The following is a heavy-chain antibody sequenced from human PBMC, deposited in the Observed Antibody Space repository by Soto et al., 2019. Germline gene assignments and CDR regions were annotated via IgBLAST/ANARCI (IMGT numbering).Heavy chain of an antibody. V-gene: IGHV3-21*01. Sequence: GGSLRLSCAASGVTFSSHSIHWVRQAPGKGLEWVSSISSSSSYIYYADSVKGRFTISRDNAKNSLYLQMNSLRAEDTAVYYCASHGSYYYFDYWGQGTLVTVSS. CDR1: GVTFSSHS. CDR2: ISSSSSYI. D-gene: IGHD1-26*01. CDR3: ASHGSYYYFDY. J-gene: IGHJ4*02.